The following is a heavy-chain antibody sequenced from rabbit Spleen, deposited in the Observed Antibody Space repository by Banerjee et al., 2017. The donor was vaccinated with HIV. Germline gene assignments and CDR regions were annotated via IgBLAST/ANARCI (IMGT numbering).Heavy chain of an antibody. V-gene: IGHV1S47*01. J-gene: IGHJ4*01. CDR2: IDPVFGIT. Sequence: QEQLVESGGGLVQPGGSLKLSCKASGFDFSSYGVSWVRQAPGKGLEWIGYIDPVFGITNYAVSVKGRFTISRDNTQNTLYLQLNSLTAADTATYFCAREKSGDYGYDLWGPGTLVTVS. CDR1: GFDFSSYG. D-gene: IGHD6-1*01. CDR3: AREKSGDYGYDL.